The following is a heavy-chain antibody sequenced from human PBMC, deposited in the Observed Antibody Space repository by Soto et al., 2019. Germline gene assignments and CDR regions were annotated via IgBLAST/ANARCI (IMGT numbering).Heavy chain of an antibody. CDR1: GDSISSNSAA. Sequence: PSQTLSLTCAISGDSISSNSAAWNWIRQSPSRGLEWLGRTYYRSKWYNDYAVSVKGRITINPDTSKHQFSLQLNSVAPEGTAVYYCARGRDCSGTSCYVDWFDPWGQGTLVTVSS. CDR2: TYYRSKWYN. CDR3: ARGRDCSGTSCYVDWFDP. J-gene: IGHJ5*02. V-gene: IGHV6-1*01. D-gene: IGHD2-2*01.